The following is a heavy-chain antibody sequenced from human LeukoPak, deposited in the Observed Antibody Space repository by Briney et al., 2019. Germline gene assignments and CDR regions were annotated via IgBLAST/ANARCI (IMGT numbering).Heavy chain of an antibody. CDR1: GCTFTSYD. J-gene: IGHJ4*02. CDR3: ARGLGCTNGVCYNY. D-gene: IGHD2-8*01. Sequence: ASVKVSCKASGCTFTSYDINWVRQATGQGLEWMGWMNPNSGNTGYAQKFQGRVTMTRNTSISTAYMELSSLRSEDTVVYYCARGLGCTNGVCYNYWGQGTLVTVSS. CDR2: MNPNSGNT. V-gene: IGHV1-8*01.